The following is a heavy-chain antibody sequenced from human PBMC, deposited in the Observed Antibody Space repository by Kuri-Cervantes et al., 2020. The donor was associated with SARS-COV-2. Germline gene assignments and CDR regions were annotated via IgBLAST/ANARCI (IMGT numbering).Heavy chain of an antibody. CDR1: GFTFSSYG. CDR2: IRYDGSNK. Sequence: GESLKISCAASGFTFSSYGMHWVRQAPGKGLEWVAFIRYDGSNKYYADSVKGRFTISRNNSKNTLYLQMNSLRAEDTAVYYCAKEAVRGDGFFDYWGQGTLVTVSS. CDR3: AKEAVRGDGFFDY. V-gene: IGHV3-30*02. D-gene: IGHD5-24*01. J-gene: IGHJ4*02.